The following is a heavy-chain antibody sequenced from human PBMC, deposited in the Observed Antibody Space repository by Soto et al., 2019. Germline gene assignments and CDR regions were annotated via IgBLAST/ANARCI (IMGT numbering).Heavy chain of an antibody. CDR1: GYTFTSYG. J-gene: IGHJ3*02. Sequence: ASVKVSCKASGYTFTSYGISWVRQAPGQGLEWMGWISAYNGNTNYAQKLQGRVTMTTDTSTSTAYMELRSLRSDDTAVYYCARDIFMIVVVTPDAFDIWGQGTMVTVSS. D-gene: IGHD3-22*01. CDR2: ISAYNGNT. CDR3: ARDIFMIVVVTPDAFDI. V-gene: IGHV1-18*01.